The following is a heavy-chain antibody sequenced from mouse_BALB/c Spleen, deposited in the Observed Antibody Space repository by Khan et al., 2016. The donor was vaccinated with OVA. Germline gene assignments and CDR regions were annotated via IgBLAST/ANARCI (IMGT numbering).Heavy chain of an antibody. V-gene: IGHV2-9*02. CDR3: ARNREPDYFDY. CDR1: GFSLTNYG. CDR2: IWAGGSK. Sequence: QMQLEESGPGLVAPSQRLSITCTASGFSLTNYGVHWVRQPPGKGMEWMGVIWAGGSKNYNSALMSRLSISKDKSNSQVFLKMNSLQADETAMYFCARNREPDYFDYWGQGTTLTVSS. J-gene: IGHJ2*01.